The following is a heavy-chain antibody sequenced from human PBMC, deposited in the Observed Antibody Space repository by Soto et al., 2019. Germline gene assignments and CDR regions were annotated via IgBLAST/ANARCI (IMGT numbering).Heavy chain of an antibody. D-gene: IGHD2-2*01. J-gene: IGHJ6*02. CDR3: ARDGFESTSHYYYGMDV. V-gene: IGHV3-30-3*01. CDR1: GFTFSSYA. Sequence: GGSLRLSCAASGFTFSSYAMHWVRQAPGKGLEWVAVISYDGSNKYYADSVKGRFTISRDNSKNTLYLQMNSLRAEDTAVYYCARDGFESTSHYYYGMDVWGQGTTVTVSS. CDR2: ISYDGSNK.